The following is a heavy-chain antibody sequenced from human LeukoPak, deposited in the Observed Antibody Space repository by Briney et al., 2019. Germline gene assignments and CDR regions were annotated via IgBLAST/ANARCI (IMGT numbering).Heavy chain of an antibody. D-gene: IGHD2-2*01. CDR3: ARVISHQLPPSREVYYYMDV. J-gene: IGHJ6*03. CDR2: ISAYNGNT. V-gene: IGHV1-18*01. Sequence: ASVKVSCKASGYTFTSYGISWVRQAPGQGLEWMGWISAYNGNTNYAQKLQGRVTMTTDTSTSTAYMELWSLRSDDTAVYYCARVISHQLPPSREVYYYMDVWGKGTTVTVSS. CDR1: GYTFTSYG.